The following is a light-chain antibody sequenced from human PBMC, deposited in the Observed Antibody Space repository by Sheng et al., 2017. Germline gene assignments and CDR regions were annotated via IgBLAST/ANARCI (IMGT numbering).Light chain of an antibody. J-gene: IGKJ5*01. V-gene: IGKV1-5*03. Sequence: DIQMTQSPSTLSASVGDRVTITCRASQSFSSWLAWYQQKPGKAPNLLIYKASNLESGVPSRFSGSGSGTEFTLTISSLQPDDFATYYCQQYNSYPITFGQGTRLEIK. CDR3: QQYNSYPIT. CDR2: KAS. CDR1: QSFSSW.